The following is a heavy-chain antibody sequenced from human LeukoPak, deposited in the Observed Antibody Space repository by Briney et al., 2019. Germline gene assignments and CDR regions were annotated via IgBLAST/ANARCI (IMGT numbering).Heavy chain of an antibody. CDR3: ARGTISMDV. CDR2: IYHSGST. CDR1: GGSISSSNW. J-gene: IGHJ6*03. V-gene: IGHV4-4*02. D-gene: IGHD3-9*01. Sequence: SETLSLTCAVSGGSISSSNWWSWVRQPPGKGLEWIGEIYHSGSTNYNPSLKSRVTISVDTSKNQVSLRLTSVTAADTAVYYCARGTISMDVWGRGTTVTISS.